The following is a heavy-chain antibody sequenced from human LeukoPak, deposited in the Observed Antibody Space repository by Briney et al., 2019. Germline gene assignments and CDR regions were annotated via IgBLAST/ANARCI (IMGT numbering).Heavy chain of an antibody. CDR3: ARVTGYVMEDYFDY. J-gene: IGHJ4*02. V-gene: IGHV4-59*01. CDR1: GGSISTYY. Sequence: PSETLSLTCTVSGGSISTYYWSWIRQPPGKGLEWIGYIFYSGSTNYNPSLKSRVTISVDTSKNQFSLRLSSVTAADTAVYYCARVTGYVMEDYFDYWGQGTLVTVSS. CDR2: IFYSGST. D-gene: IGHD6-13*01.